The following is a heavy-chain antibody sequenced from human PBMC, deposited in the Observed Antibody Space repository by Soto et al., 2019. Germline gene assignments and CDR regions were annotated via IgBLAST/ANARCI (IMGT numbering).Heavy chain of an antibody. CDR3: ARDSLVRGVSGAFDI. CDR2: ISSSSSYI. CDR1: GFTFSSYS. D-gene: IGHD3-10*01. V-gene: IGHV3-21*01. J-gene: IGHJ3*02. Sequence: GGSLRLSCAASGFTFSSYSMNWVRQAPGKGLEWVSSISSSSSYIYYADSVKGRFTISRDNAKNSLYLQMNSLRAEDTAVYYCARDSLVRGVSGAFDIWGQGTMVTVSS.